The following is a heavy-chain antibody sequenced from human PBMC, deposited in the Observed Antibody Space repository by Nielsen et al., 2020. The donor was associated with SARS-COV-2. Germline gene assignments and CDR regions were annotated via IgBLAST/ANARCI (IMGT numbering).Heavy chain of an antibody. V-gene: IGHV4-39*01. Sequence: SETLSLTCTVSGGSISSYYWGWIRQPPGKGLEWIGTIHHSGSTYYNPSLKSRVTISVDTSKNQFSLKLSSVTAADTAVHYCARHLSTSFYTALGLWGQGTLVTVSS. D-gene: IGHD2-2*02. CDR3: ARHLSTSFYTALGL. CDR1: GGSISSYY. J-gene: IGHJ4*02. CDR2: IHHSGST.